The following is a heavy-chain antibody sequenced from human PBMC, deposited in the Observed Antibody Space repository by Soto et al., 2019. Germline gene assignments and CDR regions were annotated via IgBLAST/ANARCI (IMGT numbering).Heavy chain of an antibody. CDR1: GYTFTSYA. V-gene: IGHV7-4-1*01. Sequence: ASVKVSCKASGYTFTSYAMNWVRQAPGQGLEWMGWINTNTGNPTYAQGFTGRFVFSLDTSVSTAYLQICSLKAEDTAVYYCARGFDFYDFWSGYLVPDYYYGMDVWGQGTMVTVSS. J-gene: IGHJ6*02. D-gene: IGHD3-3*01. CDR2: INTNTGNP. CDR3: ARGFDFYDFWSGYLVPDYYYGMDV.